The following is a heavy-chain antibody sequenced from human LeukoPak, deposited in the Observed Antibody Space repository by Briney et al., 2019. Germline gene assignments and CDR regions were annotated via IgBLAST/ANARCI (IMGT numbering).Heavy chain of an antibody. Sequence: GESLKISCKGSGYSFTNYWIAWVRQMPGKGLEWMGIIYPGDSDTRYSPPFQGQVTISADKSISTAYLQWNSLKASDTAMYYCARRGYCSGGTCFSNAFDIWGQGTMVTVSS. D-gene: IGHD2-15*01. CDR3: ARRGYCSGGTCFSNAFDI. CDR2: IYPGDSDT. J-gene: IGHJ3*02. CDR1: GYSFTNYW. V-gene: IGHV5-51*01.